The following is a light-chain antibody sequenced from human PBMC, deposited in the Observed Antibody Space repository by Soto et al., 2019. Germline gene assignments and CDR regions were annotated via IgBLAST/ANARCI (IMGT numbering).Light chain of an antibody. V-gene: IGLV2-14*01. CDR1: SSDVGGYNY. Sequence: QSVLTQPASVSGSPGQSITISCTGTSSDVGGYNYVSWYQHHPGKAPKLMIYEVSNRPSGVSYRFPGSKSGNTAFLTISGLQAEDEADYYCSSYTSSNQGVFGGGTQLTVL. CDR2: EVS. J-gene: IGLJ3*02. CDR3: SSYTSSNQGV.